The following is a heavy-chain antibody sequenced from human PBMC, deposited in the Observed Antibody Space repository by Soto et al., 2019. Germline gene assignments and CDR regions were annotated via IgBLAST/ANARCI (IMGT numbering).Heavy chain of an antibody. J-gene: IGHJ4*02. CDR1: GGSFSGYY. Sequence: QVQLQQWGAGLLKPSETLSLTCAVYGGSFSGYYWSWIRQPPGKGLEWIGEINHSGSTNYNPSLKSRVTISVDTSKNQFSLKLSSVTAADTAVYYCARGFPGSGQPYFDYWGQGTLVTVSS. V-gene: IGHV4-34*01. D-gene: IGHD3-10*01. CDR2: INHSGST. CDR3: ARGFPGSGQPYFDY.